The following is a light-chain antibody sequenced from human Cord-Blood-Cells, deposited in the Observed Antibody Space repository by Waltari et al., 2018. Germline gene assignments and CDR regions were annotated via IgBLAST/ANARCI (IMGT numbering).Light chain of an antibody. CDR1: PSLLHSNGYNY. Sequence: DIVMTQSPLSLPVTPGEPASISCRSSPSLLHSNGYNYLDWYLQKPGQSPQLLIYLGSNRASGVPDRFSGSGSGTDFTLKISRVEAEDVGVYYCMQALQTPLTVGGGTKVEIK. CDR2: LGS. J-gene: IGKJ4*01. V-gene: IGKV2-28*01. CDR3: MQALQTPLT.